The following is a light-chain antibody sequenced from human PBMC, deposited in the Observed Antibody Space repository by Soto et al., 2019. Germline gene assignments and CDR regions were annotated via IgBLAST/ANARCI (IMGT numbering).Light chain of an antibody. J-gene: IGLJ1*01. Sequence: QAALTQPASVCGSPGQSIAISCTGTSSDVGAYNYVSWYQQHPGKAPKLIIYDVSNRPSGVSNRFSGSKSGNTASLTISGLQAEDEADYYCGSFTSSSTYVFGTGSKVTVL. CDR1: SSDVGAYNY. CDR3: GSFTSSSTYV. V-gene: IGLV2-14*03. CDR2: DVS.